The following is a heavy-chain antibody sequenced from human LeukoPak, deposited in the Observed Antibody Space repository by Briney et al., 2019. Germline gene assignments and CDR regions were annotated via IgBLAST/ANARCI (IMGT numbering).Heavy chain of an antibody. V-gene: IGHV3-23*01. Sequence: GGSLRLSCAASGFTFSSYAMSWVRQAPGKGLEWDSAISGSGGSTYYADSVKGRFTISRDNAKNSLYLQMNSLRAEDTAVYYCARGGPTKNCSGGSCYSGALGYWGQGTLVTVSS. J-gene: IGHJ4*02. D-gene: IGHD2-15*01. CDR3: ARGGPTKNCSGGSCYSGALGY. CDR2: ISGSGGST. CDR1: GFTFSSYA.